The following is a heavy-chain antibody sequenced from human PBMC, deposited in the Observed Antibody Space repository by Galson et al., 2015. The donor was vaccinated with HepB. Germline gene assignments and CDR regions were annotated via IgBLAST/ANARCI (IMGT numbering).Heavy chain of an antibody. D-gene: IGHD3-9*01. J-gene: IGHJ5*02. CDR3: AKDPYFDILERVWFDP. CDR2: TYYRTKWYN. Sequence: CAISGDSVSSTGAAWNWIRQSPSRGLEWLGRTYYRTKWYNDYAVSVKGRITINPDTSKNQFSLQLKSVTPEDTAVYYCAKDPYFDILERVWFDPWGQGTLVTVSS. CDR1: GDSVSSTGAA. V-gene: IGHV6-1*01.